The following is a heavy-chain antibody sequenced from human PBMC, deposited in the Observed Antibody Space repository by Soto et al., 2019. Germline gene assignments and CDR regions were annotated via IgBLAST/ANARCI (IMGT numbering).Heavy chain of an antibody. Sequence: EVQLLESGGNLVQPGGSLRLSCAASGFTFSNYAMSWVRQAPGKGLEWVSVISGSGDSTYYADSVKGRFTISRDNSKNTLNMQMNRLMAADTAVYYGVKRTTGCYFDYGGQGTLVSVAS. CDR3: VKRTTGCYFDY. D-gene: IGHD6-19*01. CDR2: ISGSGDST. CDR1: GFTFSNYA. V-gene: IGHV3-23*01. J-gene: IGHJ4*02.